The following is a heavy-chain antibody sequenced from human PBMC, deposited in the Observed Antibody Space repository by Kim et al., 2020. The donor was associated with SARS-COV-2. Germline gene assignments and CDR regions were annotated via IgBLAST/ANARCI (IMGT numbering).Heavy chain of an antibody. CDR2: SA. CDR3: AGTARGANFDY. Sequence: SANYNPTLRSRVTISVDTSKNQFSLKLSSVTAANTAIYYGAGTARGANFDYWGRGALVTVSS. D-gene: IGHD1-26*01. J-gene: IGHJ4*02. V-gene: IGHV4-4*09.